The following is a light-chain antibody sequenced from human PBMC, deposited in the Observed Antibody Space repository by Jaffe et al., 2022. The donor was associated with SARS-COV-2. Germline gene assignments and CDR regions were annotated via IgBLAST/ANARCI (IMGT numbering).Light chain of an antibody. Sequence: ETVLTQSPGTLSLSPGEGATLSCRASQSVSSSYLAWYQQKPGQSPSLLIYATSSRATGIPDRFSGSGSGTDFTLTITRLEPEDFAVYYCLQYATLPKTFGQGTKVEIK. V-gene: IGKV3-20*01. J-gene: IGKJ1*01. CDR3: LQYATLPKT. CDR1: QSVSSSY. CDR2: ATS.